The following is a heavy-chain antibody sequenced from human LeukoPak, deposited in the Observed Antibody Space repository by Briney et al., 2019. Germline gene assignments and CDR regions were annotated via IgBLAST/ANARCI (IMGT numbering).Heavy chain of an antibody. CDR1: GYSINSGGYY. CDR3: ARDRDGYGHFDY. J-gene: IGHJ4*02. Sequence: SETLSLTCTVSGYSINSGGYYWSWIRQKPGKCLEWIGYIYYGGSTYHTTHYNPSLKTRTIISVDTSKNQFSLRLSSVTAADTAVYYCARDRDGYGHFDYWGQGTLVTVSS. V-gene: IGHV4-31*03. D-gene: IGHD5-24*01. CDR2: IYYGGST.